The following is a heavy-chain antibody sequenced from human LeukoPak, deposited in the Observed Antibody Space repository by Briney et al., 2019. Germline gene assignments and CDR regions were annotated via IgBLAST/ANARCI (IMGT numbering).Heavy chain of an antibody. CDR3: ARFNTMVRGVTQYYYGMDV. D-gene: IGHD3-10*01. V-gene: IGHV4-34*01. J-gene: IGHJ6*04. CDR2: INHSGST. Sequence: PSGTLSLTCAVYGGSFSGYYWSWIRQPPGKGLEWIGEINHSGSTNYNPSLKSRVTISVDTSKNQFSLKLSSVTAADTAVYYCARFNTMVRGVTQYYYGMDVWGKGTTVTVSS. CDR1: GGSFSGYY.